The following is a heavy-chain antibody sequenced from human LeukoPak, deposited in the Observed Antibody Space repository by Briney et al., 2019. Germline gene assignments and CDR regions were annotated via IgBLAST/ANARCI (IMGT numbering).Heavy chain of an antibody. Sequence: GESLKISCKGSGYSFTSYWISWVRQIPGKGLEWMGRIDPSDSYTNYSPSSQGHVTISADKSISTAYLQWSSLKASDTAMYYCARHGEVAATPDNSGLDYWGQGTRVTVSS. CDR2: IDPSDSYT. V-gene: IGHV5-10-1*01. CDR3: ARHGEVAATPDNSGLDY. J-gene: IGHJ4*02. CDR1: GYSFTSYW. D-gene: IGHD2-15*01.